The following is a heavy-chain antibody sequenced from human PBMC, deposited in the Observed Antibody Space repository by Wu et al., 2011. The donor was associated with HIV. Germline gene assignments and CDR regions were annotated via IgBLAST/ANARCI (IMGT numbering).Heavy chain of an antibody. CDR3: ARDRGTAMAPLFDY. CDR2: INPNSGGT. D-gene: IGHD5-18*01. J-gene: IGHJ4*02. Sequence: QVQLVQSGAEVKKPGASVKVSCKAAGYAFSSFDFNWVRQAPGQGLEWMGWINPNSGGTNYAQKFQGRVTMTRDTSISTAYMELSRLRSDDTAVYYCARDRGTAMAPLFDYWGQGTL. CDR1: GYAFSSFD. V-gene: IGHV1-2*02.